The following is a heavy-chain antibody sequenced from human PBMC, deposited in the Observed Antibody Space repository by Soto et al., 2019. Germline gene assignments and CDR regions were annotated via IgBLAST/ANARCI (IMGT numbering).Heavy chain of an antibody. CDR2: MNPNSGNT. D-gene: IGHD2-15*01. CDR1: GYTFTSYD. J-gene: IGHJ4*02. CDR3: ARGRYCSGGSCYSVVFY. Sequence: QVQLVQSGAEVKKPGASVKVSCKASGYTFTSYDINWVRQATGQGLEWMGWMNPNSGNTGYAQKFQGRVTITRNTSISTAYMELSSLRSEDTAVYYCARGRYCSGGSCYSVVFYWGQGTLVTVSS. V-gene: IGHV1-8*01.